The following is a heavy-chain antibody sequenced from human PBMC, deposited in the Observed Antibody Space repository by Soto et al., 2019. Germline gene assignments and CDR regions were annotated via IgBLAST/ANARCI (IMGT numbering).Heavy chain of an antibody. Sequence: PGGSLRLSCAASGFTFDDYAMHWVRQAPGKGLEWVSGISWNSGSIGYADSVKGRFTISRDNAKNSLYLQMNSLRAEDTALYYCAKDKGGSGWSTPLDYWGQGTLVTVSS. CDR3: AKDKGGSGWSTPLDY. D-gene: IGHD6-19*01. J-gene: IGHJ4*02. CDR1: GFTFDDYA. V-gene: IGHV3-9*01. CDR2: ISWNSGSI.